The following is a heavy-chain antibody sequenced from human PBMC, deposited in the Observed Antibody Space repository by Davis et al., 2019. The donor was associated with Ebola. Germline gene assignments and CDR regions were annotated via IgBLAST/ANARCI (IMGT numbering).Heavy chain of an antibody. J-gene: IGHJ4*02. D-gene: IGHD6-6*01. V-gene: IGHV4-34*01. CDR1: GGSFSAFY. Sequence: SETLSLTCSVNGGSFSAFYWSWIRQSPEKGLEWIGEINHSGSTNNNPSLKSRVTITVDTSKNQFSLKLSPLTAADTAVYYCWAGYSSSSFDYWGQGTLVTVSS. CDR3: WAGYSSSSFDY. CDR2: INHSGST.